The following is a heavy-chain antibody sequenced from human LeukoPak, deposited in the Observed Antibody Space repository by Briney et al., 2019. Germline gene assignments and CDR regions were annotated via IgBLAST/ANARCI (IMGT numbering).Heavy chain of an antibody. V-gene: IGHV4-4*07. J-gene: IGHJ3*02. CDR2: IYTSGST. CDR1: GGSISSYY. D-gene: IGHD3-9*01. Sequence: PSETLSLTCTVSGGSISSYYWSWIRQPAGKGLEWIGRIYTSGSTNYNPSLKSRVTMSVDTSKNQFSLKLSSVTAADTAVYYCARESRLRYFDWLPLDAPDAFDIWGQGTMVTVSS. CDR3: ARESRLRYFDWLPLDAPDAFDI.